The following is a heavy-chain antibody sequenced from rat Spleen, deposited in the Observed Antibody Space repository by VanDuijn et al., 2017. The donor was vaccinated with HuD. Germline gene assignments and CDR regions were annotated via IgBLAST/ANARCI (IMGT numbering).Heavy chain of an antibody. V-gene: IGHV5-31*01. CDR3: ARHGRGKTTYYYVMDA. CDR2: ITSTGLST. D-gene: IGHD4-5*01. Sequence: EVQLVESGGGLVQPGRSLKLSCVASGFTFNNYWRTWIRQAPGKGLEWVTSITSTGLSTYYRDSVKGRFSFSRDNAQNTLYLQMNSLRSEDTATYYCARHGRGKTTYYYVMDAWGQGASVTVSS. CDR1: GFTFNNYW. J-gene: IGHJ4*01.